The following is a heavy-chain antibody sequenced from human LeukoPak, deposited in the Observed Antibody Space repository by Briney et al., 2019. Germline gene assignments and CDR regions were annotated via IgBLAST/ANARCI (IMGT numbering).Heavy chain of an antibody. CDR3: ARDSCSGGSCYLHY. V-gene: IGHV1-18*01. D-gene: IGHD2-15*01. CDR2: ISGYNRKT. Sequence: ASVKVSCKASGYTFTACYISWVRQAPGQGLEWMGWISGYNRKTNYAQKLQGRVTMTSDTSTSTAYMELRSLRSDDTAVYYCARDSCSGGSCYLHYWGQGTLVTVSS. CDR1: GYTFTACY. J-gene: IGHJ4*02.